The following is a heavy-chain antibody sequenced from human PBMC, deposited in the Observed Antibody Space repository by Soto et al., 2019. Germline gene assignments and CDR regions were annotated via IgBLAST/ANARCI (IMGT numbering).Heavy chain of an antibody. CDR1: GYSFTSYG. J-gene: IGHJ5*02. Sequence: QVQLVQSGGEVKKPGASVKVACKASGYSFTSYGISWVRQAPGQGLEWMGRISAYNGNTNYAQKLQGRDTMTTDTSTSTADMELRSLRSDDTAVYYCARVVGALGHRFDPWGQGTLVTVSS. CDR3: ARVVGALGHRFDP. D-gene: IGHD2-15*01. V-gene: IGHV1-18*01. CDR2: ISAYNGNT.